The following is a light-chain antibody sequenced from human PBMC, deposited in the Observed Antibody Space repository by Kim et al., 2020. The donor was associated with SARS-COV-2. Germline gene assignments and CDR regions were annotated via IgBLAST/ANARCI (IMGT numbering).Light chain of an antibody. V-gene: IGLV1-47*02. J-gene: IGLJ2*01. Sequence: QSVLTQSPSASGTPGQRVTISCSGSSSNIGSNYVYWYQQFPGTAPKLLIYNDNERPSGVPDRFSGSKSGTSASLAISGLRSEDVADYYCASWDDSQSGFYVVFGGGTQLTVL. CDR2: NDN. CDR1: SSNIGSNY. CDR3: ASWDDSQSGFYVV.